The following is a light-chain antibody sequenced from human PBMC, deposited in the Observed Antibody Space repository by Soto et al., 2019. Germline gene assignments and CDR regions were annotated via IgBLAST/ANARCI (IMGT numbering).Light chain of an antibody. CDR2: TAS. CDR1: QGISSW. J-gene: IGKJ1*01. CDR3: QQADNFPWT. V-gene: IGKV1-12*01. Sequence: DIQMTQSPSSVSAAVGDRVTITCRASQGISSWLAWYQQKPGQAPKLLIYTASSLQSGVTSRFSGRGFGTDFTLTSSSLQPEDFATYYCQQADNFPWTFGQGTKVEIK.